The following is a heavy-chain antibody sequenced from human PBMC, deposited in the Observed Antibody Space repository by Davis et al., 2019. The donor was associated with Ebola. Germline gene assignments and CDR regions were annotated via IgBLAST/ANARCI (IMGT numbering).Heavy chain of an antibody. CDR3: TTGQYSGSRGY. Sequence: PGGSLRLSCAASGFIFKTYTMHWVRQAPGKGLEWVGRIKSKTDGGTTDYAAPVKGRFTISRDDSKNTLYLQMNSLKTEDTAVYYCTTGQYSGSRGYWGQGTLVTVSS. D-gene: IGHD1-26*01. CDR1: GFIFKTYT. V-gene: IGHV3-15*01. CDR2: IKSKTDGGTT. J-gene: IGHJ4*02.